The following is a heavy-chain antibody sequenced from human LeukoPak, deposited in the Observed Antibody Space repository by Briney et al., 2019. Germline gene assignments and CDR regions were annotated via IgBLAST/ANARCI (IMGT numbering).Heavy chain of an antibody. D-gene: IGHD3-16*01. CDR3: ARPHTLGRITKYYFDY. Sequence: GESLKISCKASGYSFNSYWIGWVRQMPGKGLEWMGIIYPGDSDTRYSPSFQGQVTISADKSISTAYSQWSSLKASDTAMYYCARPHTLGRITKYYFDYWGQGSLVTVSS. V-gene: IGHV5-51*01. CDR2: IYPGDSDT. J-gene: IGHJ4*02. CDR1: GYSFNSYW.